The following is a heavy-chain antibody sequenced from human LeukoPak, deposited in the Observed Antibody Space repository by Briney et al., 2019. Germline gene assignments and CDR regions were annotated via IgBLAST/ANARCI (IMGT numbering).Heavy chain of an antibody. V-gene: IGHV3-9*03. CDR2: ISWNSGSI. CDR3: AKAGGSGWYGYYYYMDV. J-gene: IGHJ6*03. CDR1: VFTFDDYA. D-gene: IGHD6-19*01. Sequence: GRCLRLSCAPSVFTFDDYAIHWVPHAPGKGLEWVSGISWNSGSIGYADSVKGRFTISRDNAKNSLYLQMNSLRAEDMALYYCAKAGGSGWYGYYYYMDVWGKGTTVTVSS.